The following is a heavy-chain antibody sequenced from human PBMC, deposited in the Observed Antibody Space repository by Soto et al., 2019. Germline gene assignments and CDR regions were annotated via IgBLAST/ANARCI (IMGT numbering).Heavy chain of an antibody. D-gene: IGHD3-22*01. J-gene: IGHJ4*02. CDR3: ARHQSQLYYYDSSGYYFDY. CDR1: GYSFTSYW. Sequence: PGASLKISCKCSGYSFTSYWISWVRQMPGKGLEWMGRIDPSDSYTNYLPSFQAHVTIPADKSISTAYLQWSSLKASDTAMDYCARHQSQLYYYDSSGYYFDYWGQGTLVTVSS. CDR2: IDPSDSYT. V-gene: IGHV5-10-1*01.